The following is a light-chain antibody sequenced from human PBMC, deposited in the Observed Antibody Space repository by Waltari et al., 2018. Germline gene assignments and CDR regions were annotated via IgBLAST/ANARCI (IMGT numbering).Light chain of an antibody. J-gene: IGKJ2*01. Sequence: EIVLTQSPDTLSLSPGDTATLSCRASQRVGSYLAWYQHKPGQPPRLLIYDASNRATGVPARFRGSGSGTDFTLTISSLEAEDFAVYYCQQRSNWTPHTFGQGARLEIK. CDR3: QQRSNWTPHT. CDR1: QRVGSY. V-gene: IGKV3-11*01. CDR2: DAS.